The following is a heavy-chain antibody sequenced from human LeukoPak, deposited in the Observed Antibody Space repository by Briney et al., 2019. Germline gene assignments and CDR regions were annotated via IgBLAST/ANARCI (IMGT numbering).Heavy chain of an antibody. J-gene: IGHJ3*02. V-gene: IGHV3-30*04. D-gene: IGHD3-10*01. CDR2: ISYDGRNK. Sequence: TGGSLRLSCAASGFTFSNYAMHWVRQAPGKGLEWMSVISYDGRNKYFADSVKGRFTLSRDNSKNTLYLQMNSLRAEDTAVYYCAREEVLLWFGPGGAAFDIWGQGTMVTVSS. CDR1: GFTFSNYA. CDR3: AREEVLLWFGPGGAAFDI.